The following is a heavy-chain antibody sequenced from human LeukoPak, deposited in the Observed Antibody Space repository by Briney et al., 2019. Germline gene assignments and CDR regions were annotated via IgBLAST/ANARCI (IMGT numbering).Heavy chain of an antibody. V-gene: IGHV4-59*01. CDR3: AGGDIAAAGTFAY. J-gene: IGHJ4*02. CDR1: GGSISSYY. CDR2: IYYSGST. D-gene: IGHD6-13*01. Sequence: SETLSLTCTVSGGSISSYYWSWIRQPPGKGLEWIGYIYYSGSTNYNPSLKSRVTISVDTSKNQFSLKLSSVTAADTAVYYCAGGDIAAAGTFAYWGQGTLVTASS.